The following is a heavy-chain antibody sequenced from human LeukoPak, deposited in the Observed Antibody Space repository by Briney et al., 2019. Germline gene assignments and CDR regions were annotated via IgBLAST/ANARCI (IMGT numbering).Heavy chain of an antibody. Sequence: SETLSLTCAVYGGSLSGYYWSWIRQPPGKGLEWIGEINHSGSTNYNPSLKSRVTISVDTSKNQFSLKLSSVTAADTAVYYCARALKYYYGSGSSYYFDYWGQGTLVTVSS. V-gene: IGHV4-34*01. J-gene: IGHJ4*02. D-gene: IGHD3-10*01. CDR2: INHSGST. CDR1: GGSLSGYY. CDR3: ARALKYYYGSGSSYYFDY.